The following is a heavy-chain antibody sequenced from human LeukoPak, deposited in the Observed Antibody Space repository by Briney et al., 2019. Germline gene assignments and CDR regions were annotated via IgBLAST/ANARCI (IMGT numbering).Heavy chain of an antibody. Sequence: PGESLKISCKGSGYSFTTYWIVWVRQMPGKALEWMGVIYPGDSDTRYSPSFQGQVTISADKSISTAYLQWPSLKASDTAMYYCARHRGGSGWYFENWGQGTQVTVSS. V-gene: IGHV5-51*01. D-gene: IGHD6-19*01. CDR1: GYSFTTYW. CDR3: ARHRGGSGWYFEN. CDR2: IYPGDSDT. J-gene: IGHJ4*02.